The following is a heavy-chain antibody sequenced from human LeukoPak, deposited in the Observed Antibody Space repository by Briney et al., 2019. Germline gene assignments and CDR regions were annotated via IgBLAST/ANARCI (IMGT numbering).Heavy chain of an antibody. D-gene: IGHD4-17*01. Sequence: PSETLSLTCTVSGGSISSYYWSLIRQPPGKGLEWIGYIYYSGSTNYNPSLKSRVTISVDTSKNQFSLKLSSVTAADTAVYYCARFKGNYGDYPDAFDIWGQGTMVTVSS. CDR3: ARFKGNYGDYPDAFDI. CDR1: GGSISSYY. V-gene: IGHV4-59*13. CDR2: IYYSGST. J-gene: IGHJ3*02.